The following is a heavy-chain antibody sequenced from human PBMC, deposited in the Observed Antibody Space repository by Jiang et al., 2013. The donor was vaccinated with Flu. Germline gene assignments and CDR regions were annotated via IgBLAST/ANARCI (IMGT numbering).Heavy chain of an antibody. J-gene: IGHJ4*02. D-gene: IGHD6-13*01. CDR1: GGSVSSGSYY. Sequence: SLTCTVSGGSVSSGSYYWSWIRQPPGKGLEWIGYIYYSGSTNYNPSLKSRVTISVDTSKNQFSLKLSSVTAADTAVYYCARDRGSSWGIDYRGQGTLVTVSS. CDR3: ARDRGSSWGIDY. V-gene: IGHV4-61*01. CDR2: IYYSGST.